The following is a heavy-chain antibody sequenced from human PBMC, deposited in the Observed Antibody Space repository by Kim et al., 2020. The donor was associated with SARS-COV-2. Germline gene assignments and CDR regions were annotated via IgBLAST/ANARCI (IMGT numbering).Heavy chain of an antibody. CDR1: GYSFTSYW. J-gene: IGHJ4*02. D-gene: IGHD3-10*01. Sequence: GESLKISCKGSGYSFTSYWIGWVRQMPGKGLEWMGIIYPGDSDTRYSPSFQGQVTISADKSISTAYLQWSSLKASDTAMYYCARPTYYYGSGSYKDDYWGQGTLVTVSS. CDR3: ARPTYYYGSGSYKDDY. CDR2: IYPGDSDT. V-gene: IGHV5-51*01.